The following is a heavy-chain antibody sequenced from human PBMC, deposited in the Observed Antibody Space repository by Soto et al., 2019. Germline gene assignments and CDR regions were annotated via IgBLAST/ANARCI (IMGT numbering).Heavy chain of an antibody. J-gene: IGHJ5*02. D-gene: IGHD2-2*01. CDR2: ISAYTDTP. CDR1: GYTFTNFG. CDR3: ARVIPGVEDWFDP. Sequence: GASVKVSCKASGYTFTNFGVTWVRRAPGQGLEWMGWISAYTDTPNYAQKFQGRVTMTIDTSTSTAYMDLRSLTPDDTAVYYCARVIPGVEDWFDPWGQGTLVTVSS. V-gene: IGHV1-18*01.